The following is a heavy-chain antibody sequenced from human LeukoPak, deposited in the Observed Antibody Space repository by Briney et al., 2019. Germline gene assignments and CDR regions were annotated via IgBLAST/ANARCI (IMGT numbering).Heavy chain of an antibody. CDR3: AREDIVATIVDY. CDR2: INPNSGGT. V-gene: IGHV1-2*02. CDR1: GYTFTGYY. J-gene: IGHJ4*02. D-gene: IGHD5-12*01. Sequence: VASVKVSCKGSGYTFTGYYMHWVRQAPGQGVEWMGWINPNSGGTNYAQKFQGRVTMTRDTSISTAYMELSRLRSDDTAVYYCAREDIVATIVDYWGQGTLVTVSS.